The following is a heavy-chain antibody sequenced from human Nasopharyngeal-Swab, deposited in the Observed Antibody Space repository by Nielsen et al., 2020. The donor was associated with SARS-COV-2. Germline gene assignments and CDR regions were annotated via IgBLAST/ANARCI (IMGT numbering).Heavy chain of an antibody. CDR1: GGSFSGHY. CDR2: INHSGST. CDR3: ARFKWFGELLDY. J-gene: IGHJ4*02. D-gene: IGHD3-10*01. Sequence: SQTLSLTCAVYGGSFSGHYWSWIRQPPGKGLEWIGEINHSGSTNYNPSLKSRVTISVDTSKNQFSLKLSSVTAADTAVYYCARFKWFGELLDYWGQGTLVTVSS. V-gene: IGHV4-34*01.